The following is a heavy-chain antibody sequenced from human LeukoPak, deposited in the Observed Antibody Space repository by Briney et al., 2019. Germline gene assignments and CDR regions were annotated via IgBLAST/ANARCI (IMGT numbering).Heavy chain of an antibody. CDR2: ISYDGSNK. CDR3: ARGFPYYGYYFDY. CDR1: GFTFSSYG. Sequence: GGSLRLSCAASGFTFSSYGMHWVRQAPGKGLEWVAVISYDGSNKYYADSVKGRFTISRDNSKNTLYLQMNSLRAEDTAVYYCARGFPYYGYYFDYWGQGTLVTVSS. J-gene: IGHJ4*02. V-gene: IGHV3-30*03. D-gene: IGHD2/OR15-2a*01.